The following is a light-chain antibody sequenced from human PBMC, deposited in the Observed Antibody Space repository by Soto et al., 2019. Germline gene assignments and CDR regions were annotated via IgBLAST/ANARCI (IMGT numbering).Light chain of an antibody. J-gene: IGKJ4*01. Sequence: EIVLTQSPATLSLSPGERVTLSCRASQSVSSYLAWYQHKPGQAPRLLIYDASNRATGIPARFSGSGSGTDFTLTISSLEPEDFAIYYCQSHTDWSALTFGGGTKVEIK. V-gene: IGKV3-11*01. CDR2: DAS. CDR3: QSHTDWSALT. CDR1: QSVSSY.